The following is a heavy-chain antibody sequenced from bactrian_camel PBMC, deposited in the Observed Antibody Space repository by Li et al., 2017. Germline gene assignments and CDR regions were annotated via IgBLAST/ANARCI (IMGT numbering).Heavy chain of an antibody. CDR2: ISTRGST. V-gene: IGHV3S53*01. J-gene: IGHJ6*01. CDR3: AVASGGVWCTEREANFAY. D-gene: IGHD7*01. Sequence: HVQLVESGGGSVQAGGSLTLSCAFSGYTYSGHCMGWFRQTPGKEREGVAVISTRGSTGYADSVKGRFTISKDNAKNTLYLQMNNLKPEDTAMYYCAVASGGVWCTEREANFAYWGQGTQVTVS. CDR1: GYTYSGHC.